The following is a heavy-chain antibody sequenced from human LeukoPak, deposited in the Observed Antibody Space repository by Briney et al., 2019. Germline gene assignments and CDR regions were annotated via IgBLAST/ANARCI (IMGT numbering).Heavy chain of an antibody. CDR3: ARLGIDSSSWSPKRLRYYYGMDV. D-gene: IGHD6-13*01. V-gene: IGHV4-59*08. CDR1: GGTISSYY. CDR2: IYCSGSA. J-gene: IGHJ6*02. Sequence: SETLSLTCTVSGGTISSYYWSWIRQPPGKGLEWIGYIYCSGSANYNPSLKRRVTISVDTSKNQFSLKLSSVTAADTAVYYCARLGIDSSSWSPKRLRYYYGMDVWGQGTTVTVSS.